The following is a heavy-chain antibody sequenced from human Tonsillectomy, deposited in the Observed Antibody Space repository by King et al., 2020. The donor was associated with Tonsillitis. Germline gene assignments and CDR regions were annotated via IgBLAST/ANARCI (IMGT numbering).Heavy chain of an antibody. CDR3: ARATGTAIENWFDP. Sequence: QLQESGPGLAKPSETLSLTCTVSGYSISSGYYWGWIRQPPGKGLEWIGSIYHSGSTYYNPSLKSRVTISVDTSKNQFSLKLSSVTAADTAVYYCARATGTAIENWFDPWGQGTLVTVSS. CDR1: GYSISSGYY. V-gene: IGHV4-38-2*02. CDR2: IYHSGST. D-gene: IGHD1-1*01. J-gene: IGHJ5*02.